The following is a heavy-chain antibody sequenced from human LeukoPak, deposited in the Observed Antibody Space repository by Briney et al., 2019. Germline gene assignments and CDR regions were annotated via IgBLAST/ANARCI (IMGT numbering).Heavy chain of an antibody. Sequence: VASVKVSCKASGGTFSSYAISWVRQAPGQGLEWMGGIIPIFGTANYAQKFQGRVTITTDESTSTAYMELSSLRSEDTAVYYCAKEGGDWGEGYFDYWGQGTLVTVSS. CDR2: IIPIFGTA. D-gene: IGHD7-27*01. CDR1: GGTFSSYA. V-gene: IGHV1-69*05. J-gene: IGHJ4*02. CDR3: AKEGGDWGEGYFDY.